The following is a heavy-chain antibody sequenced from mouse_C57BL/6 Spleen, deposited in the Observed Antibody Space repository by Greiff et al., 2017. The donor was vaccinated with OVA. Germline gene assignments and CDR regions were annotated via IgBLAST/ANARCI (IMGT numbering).Heavy chain of an antibody. V-gene: IGHV1-61*01. CDR2: IYPSDSET. CDR3: ARSGYYGSPLDY. J-gene: IGHJ2*01. Sequence: QVQLQQPGAELVRPGSSVKLSCKASGYTFTSYWMDWVKQRPGQGLEWIGNIYPSDSETHYNQKFKDKATLTVDKSSSTAYMQLSSLTSEDSAVYYCARSGYYGSPLDYWGQGTTLTVSS. D-gene: IGHD1-1*01. CDR1: GYTFTSYW.